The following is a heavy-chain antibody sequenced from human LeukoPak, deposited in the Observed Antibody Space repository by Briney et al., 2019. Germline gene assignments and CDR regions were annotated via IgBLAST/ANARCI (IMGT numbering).Heavy chain of an antibody. CDR3: ARDSVYDSSGYYYGPSFDY. CDR1: GFTFSSYW. D-gene: IGHD3-22*01. J-gene: IGHJ4*02. Sequence: GGSLRLSCAASGFTFSSYWMSWVRQAPGKGLEWVANIKQDGSEKYYVDSVKGRFTISRDNAKNSLYLQMNSLRAEDTAVYYCARDSVYDSSGYYYGPSFDYWGQGTLVTVSS. V-gene: IGHV3-7*01. CDR2: IKQDGSEK.